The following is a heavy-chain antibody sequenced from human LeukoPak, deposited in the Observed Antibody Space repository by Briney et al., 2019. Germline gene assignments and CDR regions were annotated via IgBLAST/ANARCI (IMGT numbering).Heavy chain of an antibody. V-gene: IGHV4-39*01. CDR3: ARGGIVVVPAANDW. Sequence: PSETLSLTCTVSGGSISSSSYYRGCIRQPPGKGLECIGSIYYSGSTYYNPSLKSRVTISVDTSKNQFSLKLSSVTAADTAVYYCARGGIVVVPAANDWWGQGTLVTVSS. CDR2: IYYSGST. D-gene: IGHD2-2*01. J-gene: IGHJ4*02. CDR1: GGSISSSSYY.